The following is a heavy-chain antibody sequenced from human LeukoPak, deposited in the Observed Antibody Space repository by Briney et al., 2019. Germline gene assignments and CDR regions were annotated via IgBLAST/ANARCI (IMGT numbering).Heavy chain of an antibody. Sequence: SETLSLTCTVSGGSISGSSFYWGWIRQPPGKGLEWIGSIYYSGSTYYNPSLKGRVTISVDTSKNQFSLKLSSVTAADTAVYYCARHRTIGLLDDFWGQGTLVTVSS. CDR2: IYYSGST. V-gene: IGHV4-39*01. CDR1: GGSISGSSFY. CDR3: ARHRTIGLLDDF. J-gene: IGHJ4*02. D-gene: IGHD4/OR15-4a*01.